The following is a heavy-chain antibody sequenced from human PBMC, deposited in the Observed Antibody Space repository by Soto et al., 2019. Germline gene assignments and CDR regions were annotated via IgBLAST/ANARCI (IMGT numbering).Heavy chain of an antibody. CDR2: IYYSGST. J-gene: IGHJ6*02. CDR3: AKDEGIVAAAGPVTYYYYYGMDV. D-gene: IGHD6-13*01. Sequence: SETLSLTCTVSGGSISSFYWSWIRQPPGKGLEWIGYIYYSGSTNYNPSLKSRVTISVDTSKNQFSLKLSSVTAADTAVYYCAKDEGIVAAAGPVTYYYYYGMDVWGQGTTVTVSS. V-gene: IGHV4-59*01. CDR1: GGSISSFY.